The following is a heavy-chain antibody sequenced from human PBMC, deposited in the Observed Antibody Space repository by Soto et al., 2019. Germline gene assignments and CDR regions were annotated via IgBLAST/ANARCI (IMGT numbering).Heavy chain of an antibody. J-gene: IGHJ3*01. Sequence: EVQLVESGGGLVQPGRSLRLSCAASGFTFDDYAMHWVRQAPGKGLEWVSGISWNSGSIGYADSVKGRFTISRDNAKNSLDLQMNRLRAEVTALYSCAKGLLQWLVARDAFDLWGQGTMVNVSS. CDR2: ISWNSGSI. CDR1: GFTFDDYA. CDR3: AKGLLQWLVARDAFDL. D-gene: IGHD6-19*01. V-gene: IGHV3-9*01.